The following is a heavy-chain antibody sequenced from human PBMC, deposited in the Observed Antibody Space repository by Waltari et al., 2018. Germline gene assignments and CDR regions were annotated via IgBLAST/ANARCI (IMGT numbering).Heavy chain of an antibody. J-gene: IGHJ6*03. CDR1: GFTFDDYA. CDR3: AIERIGIAARDYYYYYMDV. D-gene: IGHD6-6*01. CDR2: ISWNSGSI. V-gene: IGHV3-9*03. Sequence: EVQLVESGGGLVQPGRSLRLSCAASGFTFDDYAMHWVRQAPGKGLEWVSGISWNSGSIGYADSVKGRFTISRDNAKNSLYLQMNSLRAEDMALYYCAIERIGIAARDYYYYYMDVWGKGTTVTVSS.